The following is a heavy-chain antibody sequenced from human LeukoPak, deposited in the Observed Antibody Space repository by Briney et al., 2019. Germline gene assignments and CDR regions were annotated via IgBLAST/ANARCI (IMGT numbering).Heavy chain of an antibody. CDR1: GGSFSGYY. Sequence: PSETLSLTCAVYGGSFSGYYWSWIRQPPGKGLEWIGEINHSGSTNYNPSLKSRVTISVDTSKNQFSLKLSSVTAADTAVYYCARVSLGTIDYWGRGTLVTVSS. D-gene: IGHD3-16*02. V-gene: IGHV4-34*01. J-gene: IGHJ4*02. CDR3: ARVSLGTIDY. CDR2: INHSGST.